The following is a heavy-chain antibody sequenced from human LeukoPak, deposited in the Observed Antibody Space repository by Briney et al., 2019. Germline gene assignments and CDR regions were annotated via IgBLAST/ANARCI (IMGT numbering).Heavy chain of an antibody. D-gene: IGHD4-23*01. CDR2: IYYSGST. J-gene: IGHJ4*02. CDR3: AREPGNYGGNSARSDY. V-gene: IGHV4-30-4*08. CDR1: GGSISSGDYY. Sequence: SETLSLTCTVSGGSISSGDYYWSWIRQPPGKGLEWIGYIYYSGSTYYNPSLKSRVTISVDTSKNQFSLKLSSVTAADMAVYYCAREPGNYGGNSARSDYWGQGTLVTVSS.